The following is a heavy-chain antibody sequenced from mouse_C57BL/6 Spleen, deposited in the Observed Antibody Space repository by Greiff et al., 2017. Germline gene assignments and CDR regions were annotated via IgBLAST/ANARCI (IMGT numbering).Heavy chain of an antibody. CDR1: GYSFTGYF. CDR3: ARRGDYDVFDY. CDR2: INPYNGDT. Sequence: VQLKESGPELVKPGDSVKISCKASGYSFTGYFMNWVMQSHGKSLEWIGRINPYNGDTFYNQKFKGKATLTVDKSSSTAHMELRSLTSEDSAVYYCARRGDYDVFDYWGQGTTLTVSS. D-gene: IGHD2-4*01. J-gene: IGHJ2*01. V-gene: IGHV1-20*01.